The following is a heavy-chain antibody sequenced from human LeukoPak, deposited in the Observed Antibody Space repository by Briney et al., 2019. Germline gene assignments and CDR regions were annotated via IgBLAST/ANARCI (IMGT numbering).Heavy chain of an antibody. CDR1: GGSINSYY. V-gene: IGHV4-59*01. CDR3: ARESLGGRMITFGGVNDAFDI. D-gene: IGHD3-16*01. CDR2: IYYAGST. Sequence: SETLSLTCTVSGGSINSYYWSWIRQPPGKGLEWIGYIYYAGSTNYNPSPKSRVTISVDTSKNQFSLKLSSVTAADTAVYYCARESLGGRMITFGGVNDAFDIWGQGTMVTVSS. J-gene: IGHJ3*02.